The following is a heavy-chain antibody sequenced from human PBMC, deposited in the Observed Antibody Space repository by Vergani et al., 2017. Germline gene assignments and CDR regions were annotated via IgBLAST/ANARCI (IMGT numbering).Heavy chain of an antibody. CDR1: GFTFNHYA. Sequence: EVQLLESGGDLVQPGGSLRLSCAASGFTFNHYAMNWVRQAPGKGLEWVSGISGSGGSTYYAGSVTGRFTISRDSSKNTLYLQMNSLSAGDTAVYYCAKANPRNSXYDYLYYYHAMDVWGQGTTVTVSS. CDR2: ISGSGGST. V-gene: IGHV3-23*01. D-gene: IGHD5-12*01. CDR3: AKANPRNSXYDYLYYYHAMDV. J-gene: IGHJ6*02.